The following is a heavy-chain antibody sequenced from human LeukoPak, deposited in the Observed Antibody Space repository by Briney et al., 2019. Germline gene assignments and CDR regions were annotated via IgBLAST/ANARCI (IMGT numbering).Heavy chain of an antibody. V-gene: IGHV3-23*01. J-gene: IGHJ4*02. CDR2: ISGSGGST. CDR3: AKEPHYDILTGYYSY. Sequence: GGSLRLSCAASGLTFSSYAMSWVRRAPGKGLEWVSAISGSGGSTYYADSVKGRFTISRDNSKNTLYLQMNSLRAEDTAVYYCAKEPHYDILTGYYSYWGQGTLVTVSS. D-gene: IGHD3-9*01. CDR1: GLTFSSYA.